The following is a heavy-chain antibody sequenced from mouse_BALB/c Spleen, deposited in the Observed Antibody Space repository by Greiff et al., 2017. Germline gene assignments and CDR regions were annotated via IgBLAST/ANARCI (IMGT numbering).Heavy chain of an antibody. D-gene: IGHD1-1*01. J-gene: IGHJ2*01. CDR2: INPSTGYT. CDR1: GYTFTSYW. V-gene: IGHV1-7*01. Sequence: QVQLKQSGAELAKPGASVKMSCKASGYTFTSYWMHWVNQRPGQGLEWIGYINPSTGYTEYNQKFKDKATLTADKSSSTAYMQLSSLTSEDSAVYYCARSGYYGSSFLFDYWGQGTTLTVSS. CDR3: ARSGYYGSSFLFDY.